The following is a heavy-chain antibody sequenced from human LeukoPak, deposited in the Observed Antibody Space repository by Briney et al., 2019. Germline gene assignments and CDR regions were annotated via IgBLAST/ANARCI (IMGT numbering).Heavy chain of an antibody. V-gene: IGHV3-30-3*01. D-gene: IGHD2-15*01. Sequence: GGSLRLSCAASGFTFSSYAMHWVRQAPGKGLEWVAVISYDGSIKYYADSVKGRFTISRDSSKNMVYLQMSSLRVEDTAVYYCARESAGISSDIWGQGTMVTVSS. CDR2: ISYDGSIK. CDR3: ARESAGISSDI. J-gene: IGHJ3*02. CDR1: GFTFSSYA.